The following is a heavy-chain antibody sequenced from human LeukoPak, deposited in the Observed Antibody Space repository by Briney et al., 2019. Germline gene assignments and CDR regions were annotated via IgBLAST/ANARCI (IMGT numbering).Heavy chain of an antibody. D-gene: IGHD3-22*01. CDR2: IKQDVSEK. CDR3: ARDFTFYYDSSGPDY. CDR1: GFTFMTYW. Sequence: GGSLRLSCAASGFTFMTYWMSWVREAPGKGREWGCNIKQDVSEKYYMDSVKGRFTISRDNAKNSLYLQMNSLRSEDTAVYYCARDFTFYYDSSGPDYWGQGTLVTVSS. J-gene: IGHJ4*02. V-gene: IGHV3-7*01.